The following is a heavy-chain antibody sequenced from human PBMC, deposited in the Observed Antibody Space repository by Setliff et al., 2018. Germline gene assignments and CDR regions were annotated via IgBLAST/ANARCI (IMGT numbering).Heavy chain of an antibody. CDR3: AERLDGSGSHYSTLYH. J-gene: IGHJ1*01. V-gene: IGHV3-23*01. CDR2: LTPNGAYT. Sequence: GESLRLSCAASGFAFDNFAMNWVRQAPGKGLEWVAALTPNGAYTYYADSVRGRFTIFRDNPRNTLYLQMNSLSAEDTAVYYCAERLDGSGSHYSTLYHWGPGTLVTVSS. D-gene: IGHD3-10*01. CDR1: GFAFDNFA.